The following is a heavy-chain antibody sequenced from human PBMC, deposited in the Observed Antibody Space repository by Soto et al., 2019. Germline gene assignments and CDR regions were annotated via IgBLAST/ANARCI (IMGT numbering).Heavy chain of an antibody. V-gene: IGHV4-39*07. CDR1: GDSLRSTSYY. J-gene: IGHJ4*02. D-gene: IGHD5-18*01. CDR3: ARGYGRNFDY. Sequence: PSETLSLTCTVSGDSLRSTSYYWGWVRQPPGKGLEWIGNVYYSGSTNYNPSLKSRVTISVDTSKSQFSLKLSSVTAADTAVYFCARGYGRNFDYWGQGTLVTVSS. CDR2: VYYSGST.